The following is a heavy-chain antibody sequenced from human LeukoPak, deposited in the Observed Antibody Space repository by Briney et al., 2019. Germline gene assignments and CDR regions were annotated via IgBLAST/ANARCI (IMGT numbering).Heavy chain of an antibody. CDR1: GVSISSGGYY. Sequence: SETLSLTCTVSGVSISSGGYYWRWIRQHPGKGLEWIGYIYYSGSTYYNPSLKSRVTISVDTSKNQFSLKLSSVTAADTAVYYCARYSSSWSYFDYWGQGTLVTVSS. J-gene: IGHJ4*02. CDR3: ARYSSSWSYFDY. D-gene: IGHD6-13*01. V-gene: IGHV4-31*03. CDR2: IYYSGST.